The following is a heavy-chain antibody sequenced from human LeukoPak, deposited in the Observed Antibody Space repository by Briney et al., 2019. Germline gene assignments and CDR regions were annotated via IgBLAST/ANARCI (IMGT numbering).Heavy chain of an antibody. V-gene: IGHV7-4-1*02. CDR2: INTNTGNP. J-gene: IGHJ4*02. Sequence: GASVKVSCKASGYTFTSYAMNWVRQAPGQGLEWMGWINTNTGNPTYAQGFTGRSVFSLDTSVSTAYLQISSLKAEDTAVYYCARDGVLRYFDWLSSFDYWGQGTLVTVSS. D-gene: IGHD3-9*01. CDR3: ARDGVLRYFDWLSSFDY. CDR1: GYTFTSYA.